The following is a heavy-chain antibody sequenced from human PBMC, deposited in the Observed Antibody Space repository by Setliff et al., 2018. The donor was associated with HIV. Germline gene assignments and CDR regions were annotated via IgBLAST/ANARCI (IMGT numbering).Heavy chain of an antibody. V-gene: IGHV3-7*01. D-gene: IGHD3-22*01. J-gene: IGHJ4*02. CDR2: IKQDGSEK. CDR1: GFTFSSYW. Sequence: GGSLRLSCAASGFTFSSYWMSWVRQAPGKGLEWVANIKQDGSEKYYVDSVKGRFTISRDNSKNTLYLQLDSLRPEDTAVYYCARGEDYYDSSGHPDYWGQGTLVTVSS. CDR3: ARGEDYYDSSGHPDY.